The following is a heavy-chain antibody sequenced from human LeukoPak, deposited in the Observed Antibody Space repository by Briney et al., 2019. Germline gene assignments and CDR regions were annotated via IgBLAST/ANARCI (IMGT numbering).Heavy chain of an antibody. J-gene: IGHJ6*02. V-gene: IGHV3-23*01. CDR2: ISGSGGST. CDR3: AKVLLAFTIFEYYYGMDV. Sequence: GGSLRLSCAASGFTFSSYGMHWVRQAPGKGLEWVSAISGSGGSTYYADSVKGRFTISRDNSKNTLYLQMNSLRAEDTAVYYCAKVLLAFTIFEYYYGMDVWGQGTTVTVSS. CDR1: GFTFSSYG. D-gene: IGHD3-3*01.